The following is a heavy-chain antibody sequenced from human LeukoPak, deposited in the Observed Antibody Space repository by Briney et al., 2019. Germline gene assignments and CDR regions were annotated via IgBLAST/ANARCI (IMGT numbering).Heavy chain of an antibody. Sequence: GGSLRLSCAASGFTFSTYWMHWVRQAPGKGLVWVSRINSDGSRTTYADSVKGRFTISRDNAKNSLYLQMNSLRAEDTALYYCARGRIIRGYFDYWGQGTLVTVSS. CDR1: GFTFSTYW. CDR3: ARGRIIRGYFDY. J-gene: IGHJ4*02. V-gene: IGHV3-74*01. D-gene: IGHD2/OR15-2a*01. CDR2: INSDGSRT.